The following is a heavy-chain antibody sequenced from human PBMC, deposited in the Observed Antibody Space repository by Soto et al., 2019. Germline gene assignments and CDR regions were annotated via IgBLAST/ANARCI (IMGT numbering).Heavy chain of an antibody. CDR3: ARHGYGDYYNYGMDV. Sequence: PGESLKISCKGSGYSFTSYWIGWVRQVTGKGLEWMGVIYTGDSDNKYPPTSQGQDTISADKSISTANPQWSSLKATDTAKYYCARHGYGDYYNYGMDVWGQGTTVTVSS. D-gene: IGHD4-17*01. CDR1: GYSFTSYW. V-gene: IGHV5-51*01. J-gene: IGHJ6*02. CDR2: IYTGDSDN.